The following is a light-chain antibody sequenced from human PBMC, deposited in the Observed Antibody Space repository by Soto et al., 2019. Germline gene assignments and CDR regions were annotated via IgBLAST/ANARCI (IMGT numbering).Light chain of an antibody. CDR3: GTWDSSLSAGV. CDR2: DNN. CDR1: SSHLGNNY. J-gene: IGLJ2*01. Sequence: SVLTQLPSVSAAPGQKHTISCSGSSSHLGNNYVSWYQHLPGTAPKLLLYDNNNRTSGIPDRFSCSRSGTSATLGITGLQTGDEADYYCGTWDSSLSAGVFGGGTK. V-gene: IGLV1-51*01.